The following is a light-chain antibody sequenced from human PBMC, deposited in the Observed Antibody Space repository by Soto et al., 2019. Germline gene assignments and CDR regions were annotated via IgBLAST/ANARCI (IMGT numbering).Light chain of an antibody. V-gene: IGKV3-11*01. CDR1: QSVSSY. J-gene: IGKJ5*01. CDR2: DAS. CDR3: QKYNSAPIT. Sequence: EIVLTQSPATLSLWPVGIAIRSFMASQSVSSYLAWYQQKPGQAPRLLIYDASNRATGIPARFSGSGSGTDFTLTISSLQPQDVATYYCQKYNSAPITFGQGTRLEIK.